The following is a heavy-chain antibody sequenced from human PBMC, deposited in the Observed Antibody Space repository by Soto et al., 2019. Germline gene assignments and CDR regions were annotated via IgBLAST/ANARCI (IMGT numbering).Heavy chain of an antibody. CDR3: ARGGYCSSTSCRPYYHYGMDV. V-gene: IGHV4-59*01. J-gene: IGHJ6*02. CDR2: IYYSGST. D-gene: IGHD2-2*01. CDR1: GGSISSYY. Sequence: SETLSLTCTVSGGSISSYYWSWIRQPPGRGLEWFGYIYYSGSTNYNPSLKSRVTISVDTSKNQFSLKLSSVTAADTAVYYCARGGYCSSTSCRPYYHYGMDVWGQGTTVTVSS.